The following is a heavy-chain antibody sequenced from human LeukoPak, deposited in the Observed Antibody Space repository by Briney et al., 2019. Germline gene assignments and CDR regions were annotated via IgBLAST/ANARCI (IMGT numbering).Heavy chain of an antibody. CDR2: ISGSGGST. V-gene: IGHV3-23*01. Sequence: GGSLRLSCAASGFTFSSYAMSWVRQAPGKGLEWVSAISGSGGSTYYADSVKGRFTISRDNSKNTLYLQMNSLRGEDTAVYYCARGPGIAVASGYFDYWGQGTLVTVSS. CDR3: ARGPGIAVASGYFDY. D-gene: IGHD6-19*01. J-gene: IGHJ4*02. CDR1: GFTFSSYA.